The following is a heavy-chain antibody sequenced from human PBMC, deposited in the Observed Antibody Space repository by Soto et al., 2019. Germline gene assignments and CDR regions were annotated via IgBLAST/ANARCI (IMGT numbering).Heavy chain of an antibody. Sequence: GESLKISCKGSGYTFTTYWIGWVRQMPGKGLEWMGIIYPGDSDTRYSPSFQGQVTISADKSISTAYLQWSSLKASATAMYYCARSMEAAIINACDIWGQGTMVTVSS. CDR3: ARSMEAAIINACDI. CDR2: IYPGDSDT. D-gene: IGHD2-2*02. J-gene: IGHJ3*02. CDR1: GYTFTTYW. V-gene: IGHV5-51*01.